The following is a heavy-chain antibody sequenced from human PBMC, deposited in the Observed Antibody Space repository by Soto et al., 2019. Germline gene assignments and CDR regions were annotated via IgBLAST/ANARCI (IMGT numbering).Heavy chain of an antibody. V-gene: IGHV3-30*18. J-gene: IGHJ6*02. Sequence: QVQLVESGGGVVQPGRSLRLSCAASGFTFSNFDMHWVRQAPGKGLQWVAIISFDGSNTYYADSVRGRFNISRDNSKNTVFLQINRLRAEDTAVYYCANRGTLLGSSWYGVSYYGMDVWGQGTTVTVSS. CDR1: GFTFSNFD. D-gene: IGHD6-13*01. CDR3: ANRGTLLGSSWYGVSYYGMDV. CDR2: ISFDGSNT.